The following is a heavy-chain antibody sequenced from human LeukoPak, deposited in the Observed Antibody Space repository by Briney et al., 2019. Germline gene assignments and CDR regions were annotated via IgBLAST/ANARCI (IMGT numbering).Heavy chain of an antibody. D-gene: IGHD1-1*01. CDR3: AREQRYNCFYP. CDR1: GFTFSSYW. V-gene: IGHV3-7*01. CDR2: IKQDGSEK. Sequence: GGSLRLSCAASGFTFSSYWMSWVRQAPGKRLEWVANIKQDGSEKYYVDSVKGRFTISRDNAKNSLYLQMNSLRAEDTSVYYCAREQRYNCFYPWGQGTLVTVSS. J-gene: IGHJ5*02.